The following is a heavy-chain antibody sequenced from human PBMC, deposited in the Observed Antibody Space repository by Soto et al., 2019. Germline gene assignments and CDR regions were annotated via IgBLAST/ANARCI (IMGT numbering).Heavy chain of an antibody. CDR3: ENPVATGR. D-gene: IGHD2-21*02. CDR2: ISGSGAST. CDR1: GFSFSSYA. Sequence: EVQLLESGGGLVQAGGSLRLSCAASGFSFSSYAMSWVRQAPGKGLEWVSAISGSGASTYYADSVKGRFTISRDNFMNMMYLQMEGLGAEDSAVYCCENPVATGRRGQGTLVTVSP. V-gene: IGHV3-23*01. J-gene: IGHJ4*02.